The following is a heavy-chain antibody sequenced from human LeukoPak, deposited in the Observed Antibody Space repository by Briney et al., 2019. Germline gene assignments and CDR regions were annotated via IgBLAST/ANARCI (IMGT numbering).Heavy chain of an antibody. V-gene: IGHV3-15*01. CDR3: TTGNP. Sequence: PGGSLRLYCAASGFTLSDYYMSWVRQAPGKGQEWVGLMKSKPEGGTTFYAAPVKDRFSISRDDSRNTLYLQMNSLTIGDTGVYYCTTGNPWGQGTLVTVSS. CDR2: MKSKPEGGTT. CDR1: GFTLSDYY. J-gene: IGHJ5*02.